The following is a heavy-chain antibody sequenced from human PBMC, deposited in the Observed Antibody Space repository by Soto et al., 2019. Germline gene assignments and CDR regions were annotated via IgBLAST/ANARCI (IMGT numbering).Heavy chain of an antibody. D-gene: IGHD2-2*01. V-gene: IGHV4-59*08. J-gene: IGHJ5*02. CDR1: GGSISSYY. CDR3: ARPRDCSSTSCYGALDP. CDR2: IYYSGST. Sequence: SETLSLSCTVSGGSISSYYWSWIRQPPGKGLEWIGYIYYSGSTNYNPSLKSRVTISVDTSKNQFSLKLSSVTAADTAVYYCARPRDCSSTSCYGALDPWGQGTLVTVS.